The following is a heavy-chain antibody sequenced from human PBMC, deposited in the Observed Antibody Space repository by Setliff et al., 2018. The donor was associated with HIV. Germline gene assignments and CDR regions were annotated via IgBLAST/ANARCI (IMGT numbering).Heavy chain of an antibody. V-gene: IGHV1-2*02. CDR3: ARQLSNSLDF. CDR1: GYTFTDYF. CDR2: ISPDNGNR. D-gene: IGHD7-27*01. Sequence: ASVKVSCKSSGYTFTDYFMHWVRQAPGQGLEWMGWISPDNGNRRILRRFQGRVTMTRDTSISTAYMELSRLRSDDTAVYYCARQLSNSLDFWGQGAQVTVS. J-gene: IGHJ4*02.